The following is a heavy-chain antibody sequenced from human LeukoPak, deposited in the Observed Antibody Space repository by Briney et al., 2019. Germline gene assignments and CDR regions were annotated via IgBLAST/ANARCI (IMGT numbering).Heavy chain of an antibody. V-gene: IGHV3-7*01. Sequence: PGGSLRLSCAASGFTLSSYWMSWVRQAPGKGLEWVANIKQDGSEKYYVDSVKGRFTISRDNAKNSLYLQMNSLRAEDTAVYYCARDELRITIFGVVIRHAYNWFDPWGQGTLVTVSS. D-gene: IGHD3-3*01. CDR3: ARDELRITIFGVVIRHAYNWFDP. CDR2: IKQDGSEK. CDR1: GFTLSSYW. J-gene: IGHJ5*02.